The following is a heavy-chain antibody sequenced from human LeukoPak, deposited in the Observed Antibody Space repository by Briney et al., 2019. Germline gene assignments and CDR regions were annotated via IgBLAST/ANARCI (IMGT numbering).Heavy chain of an antibody. V-gene: IGHV4-4*07. CDR3: ARPSAREAQFDY. CDR1: GGSISNYY. Sequence: SETLSLTCTVSGGSISNYYWSWVRQPAGMGLEWIGRIYASGSTNYNPSLKTRLTMSVDTSNNQFSLNLSSVTAADTAVYYCARPSAREAQFDYWGQGTLVTVSS. J-gene: IGHJ4*02. CDR2: IYASGST. D-gene: IGHD2-2*01.